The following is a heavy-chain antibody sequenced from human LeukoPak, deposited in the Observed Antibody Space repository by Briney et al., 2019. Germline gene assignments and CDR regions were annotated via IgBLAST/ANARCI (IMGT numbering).Heavy chain of an antibody. J-gene: IGHJ4*02. V-gene: IGHV3-30-3*01. CDR3: ARGSSIAAAGTALDY. Sequence: PGRSLRLSCSASGFTFSSYAMHWVRPAPGKGLEWVAVIPYDGGNKYYADSVKGRFTISRDNSKNTLYLQMNSLRAEDTAVYYCARGSSIAAAGTALDYWGQGTLVTVSS. CDR2: IPYDGGNK. CDR1: GFTFSSYA. D-gene: IGHD6-13*01.